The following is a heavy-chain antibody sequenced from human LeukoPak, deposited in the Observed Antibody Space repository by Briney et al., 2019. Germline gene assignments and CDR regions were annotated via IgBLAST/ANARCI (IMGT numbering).Heavy chain of an antibody. CDR2: ISYGGIDK. J-gene: IGHJ3*02. CDR3: ARESWSDSVAFDI. CDR1: GFNFSSYA. D-gene: IGHD3-3*01. Sequence: GSLRLSCAAPGFNFSSYAMHWVRQAPGEGLEWVGLISYGGIDKSYADSVKGRFTITRDSSKRTLYLQMNSLRAEDAAMYYCARESWSDSVAFDIWGLGTMVIVSS. V-gene: IGHV3-30*04.